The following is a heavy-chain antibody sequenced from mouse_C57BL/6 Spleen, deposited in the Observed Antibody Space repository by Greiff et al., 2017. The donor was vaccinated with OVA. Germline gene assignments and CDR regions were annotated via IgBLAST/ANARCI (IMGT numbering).Heavy chain of an antibody. V-gene: IGHV1-55*01. CDR2: IYPGSGST. J-gene: IGHJ1*03. CDR1: GYTFTSYW. Sequence: QVHVKQPGAELVKPGASVKMSCKASGYTFTSYWITWVKQRPGQGLEWIGDIYPGSGSTNYNEKFKSKATLTVDTSSSTAYMQLSSLTSEDSAVYYCARDPGGVGRYFDVWGTGTTVTVSS. D-gene: IGHD4-1*01. CDR3: ARDPGGVGRYFDV.